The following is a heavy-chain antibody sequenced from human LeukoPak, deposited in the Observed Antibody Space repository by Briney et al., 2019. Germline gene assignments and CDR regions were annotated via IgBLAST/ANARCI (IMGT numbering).Heavy chain of an antibody. D-gene: IGHD2-2*01. CDR2: IYYSGST. CDR3: ARALGYSSSTSCPLDY. CDR1: GGSISSGDYY. J-gene: IGHJ4*02. V-gene: IGHV4-30-4*01. Sequence: SETLSLTCTVSGGSISSGDYYWSWIRQPPGKGLEWIGYIYYSGSTYYNPSLKSRVTISVDTSKNQFSLKLSSVTAADTAVYYCARALGYSSSTSCPLDYWGQGTLVTVSS.